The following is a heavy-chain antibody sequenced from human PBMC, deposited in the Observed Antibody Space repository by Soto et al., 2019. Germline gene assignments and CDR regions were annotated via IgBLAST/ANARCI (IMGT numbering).Heavy chain of an antibody. CDR3: ARSSQDSGDIVVVPAADTYYYYYYMDV. J-gene: IGHJ6*03. D-gene: IGHD2-2*01. CDR1: SGSISSSNW. Sequence: ETLSLTCAVSSGSISSSNWWSWVRQPPGKGLEWIGEIYHSGSTNYNPSLKSRVTISVDKSKNQFSRKLRSVTAADTAVYYCARSSQDSGDIVVVPAADTYYYYYYMDVWGKGTTVTVSS. V-gene: IGHV4-4*02. CDR2: IYHSGST.